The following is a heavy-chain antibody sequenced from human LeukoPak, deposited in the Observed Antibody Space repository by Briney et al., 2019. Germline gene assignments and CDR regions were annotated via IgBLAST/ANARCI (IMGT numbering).Heavy chain of an antibody. Sequence: GASVTVSCKASGYTFTSYYMHWVRQAPGQGLEWMGIINPSGGSTSYAQKSQGRVTMTRDMSMSTVYMELSSLRSEDTAVYYCARAGDYYDSSGYYHRAEYFQHWGQGTLVTVSS. CDR3: ARAGDYYDSSGYYHRAEYFQH. CDR2: INPSGGST. J-gene: IGHJ1*01. CDR1: GYTFTSYY. D-gene: IGHD3-22*01. V-gene: IGHV1-46*01.